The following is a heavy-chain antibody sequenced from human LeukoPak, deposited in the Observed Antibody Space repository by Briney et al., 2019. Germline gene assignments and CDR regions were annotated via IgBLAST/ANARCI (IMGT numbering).Heavy chain of an antibody. V-gene: IGHV5-51*01. CDR1: GYSFTSYW. CDR2: IYPGDSDT. Sequence: PGESLKISCKGSGYSFTSYWIGWVRQMPGKGLEWMGIIYPGDSDTRYSPSFQGQVTISADKSISTASLHWSSLKASDTAMYYCARGHSSSWYGVYFQHWGQGTLVTVSS. CDR3: ARGHSSSWYGVYFQH. J-gene: IGHJ1*01. D-gene: IGHD6-13*01.